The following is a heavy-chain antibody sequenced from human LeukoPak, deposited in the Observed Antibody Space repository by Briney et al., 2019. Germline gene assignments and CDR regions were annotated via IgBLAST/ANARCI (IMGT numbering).Heavy chain of an antibody. J-gene: IGHJ5*02. V-gene: IGHV4-59*08. CDR1: GGSISSYY. D-gene: IGHD2-2*01. Sequence: ETLSLTCTVSGGSISSYYWSWIRQPPGKGLEWIGYFYYSWSTNYNPSLKRRVTISVDTSKNQFSLKLSSVTAADTAVYYCARHIVVVPAGIVLFDTWGQGTLVTVSS. CDR2: FYYSWST. CDR3: ARHIVVVPAGIVLFDT.